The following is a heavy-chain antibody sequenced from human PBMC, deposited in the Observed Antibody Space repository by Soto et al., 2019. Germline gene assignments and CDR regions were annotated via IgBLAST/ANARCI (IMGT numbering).Heavy chain of an antibody. CDR3: ARERGYSYGYYYYGMDV. J-gene: IGHJ6*02. V-gene: IGHV3-33*01. Sequence: QVQLVESGGGVVQPGRSLRLSCAASGFTFSSYGMHWVRQAPGKGLEWVAVIWYDGSNKYYADSVKGRFTISRDNSKKTLYLQMNSLRAEDTAVYYCARERGYSYGYYYYGMDVWGQGTTVTVSS. D-gene: IGHD5-18*01. CDR2: IWYDGSNK. CDR1: GFTFSSYG.